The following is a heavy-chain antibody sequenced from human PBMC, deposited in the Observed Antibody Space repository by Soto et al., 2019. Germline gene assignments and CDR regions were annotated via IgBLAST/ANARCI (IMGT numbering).Heavy chain of an antibody. CDR2: IDPSDSYT. Sequence: GESLKISCKGSGYSFTSYWISWVRRMPGKGLEWKGRIDPSDSYTNYSPSFQGHVTISADKSISTAYLQWSSLKASDTAMYYCARHLGPNYYDSSGTAGFDAFDIWGQGTMVTVSS. CDR1: GYSFTSYW. D-gene: IGHD3-22*01. J-gene: IGHJ3*02. V-gene: IGHV5-10-1*01. CDR3: ARHLGPNYYDSSGTAGFDAFDI.